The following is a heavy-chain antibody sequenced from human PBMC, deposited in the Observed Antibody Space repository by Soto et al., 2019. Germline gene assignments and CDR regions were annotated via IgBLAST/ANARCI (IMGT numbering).Heavy chain of an antibody. CDR1: GGTFSSYA. D-gene: IGHD2-2*01. CDR3: ASGIYCSSTSCSDY. CDR2: IIPIFGTA. V-gene: IGHV1-69*01. J-gene: IGHJ4*02. Sequence: QVQLVQSGAEVKKPGSSVKVSCKASGGTFSSYAISWVRQAPGQGLEWMGGIIPIFGTANYAQKFQGRVTITVDESTSTAYMELSSLRSEDTAVYYCASGIYCSSTSCSDYWGQGTLVTVSS.